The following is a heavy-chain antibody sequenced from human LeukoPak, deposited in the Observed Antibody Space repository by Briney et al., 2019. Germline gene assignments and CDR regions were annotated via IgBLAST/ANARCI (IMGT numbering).Heavy chain of an antibody. Sequence: GGSLRLSCAASGFTFSGYAMSWVRQAPGKGLEWVSALSGSGGRTYYADSLKGRFTISRDNSKNTLYLEMSSLRAEDTAIYYCAKDRVGAILYFDYWGQGSLVTVSS. V-gene: IGHV3-23*01. CDR3: AKDRVGAILYFDY. J-gene: IGHJ4*02. D-gene: IGHD1-26*01. CDR1: GFTFSGYA. CDR2: LSGSGGRT.